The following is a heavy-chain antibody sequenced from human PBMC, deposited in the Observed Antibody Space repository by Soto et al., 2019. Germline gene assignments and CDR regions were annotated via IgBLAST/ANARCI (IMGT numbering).Heavy chain of an antibody. D-gene: IGHD2-2*01. CDR2: TIPIFGTA. CDR1: GGTFSSYA. CDR3: ARDTLRYCSSTSCHPYYYYYGMDV. Sequence: QVQLVQSGAEVKKPGSSVKVSCKASGGTFSSYAISWVRQAPGQGLEWMGGTIPIFGTANYAQKFQGRVTITADESTSTAYMELSSLRSEDTAVYYCARDTLRYCSSTSCHPYYYYYGMDVWGQGTTVTVSS. J-gene: IGHJ6*02. V-gene: IGHV1-69*01.